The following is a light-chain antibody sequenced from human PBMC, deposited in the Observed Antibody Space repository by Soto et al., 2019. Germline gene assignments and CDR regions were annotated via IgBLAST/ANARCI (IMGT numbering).Light chain of an antibody. CDR3: LQDYNYPLT. CDR2: AAS. CDR1: QGIQND. J-gene: IGKJ1*01. Sequence: AIQMTQSPSSLSASVGDRVTITCRASQGIQNDLGWYQQKPGKAPKLLIYAASSLQSGVPSRFSGSGSGTDFTLTISSLQPDDFATYYCLQDYNYPLTFGQGTKVEIK. V-gene: IGKV1-6*01.